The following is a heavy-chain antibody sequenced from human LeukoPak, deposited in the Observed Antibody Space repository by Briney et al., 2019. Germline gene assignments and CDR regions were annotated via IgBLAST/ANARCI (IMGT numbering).Heavy chain of an antibody. CDR2: VSWDSGNI. Sequence: PGGSLRLSCAASGFTFENDTMHWVRHAPGGGLEWVSSVSWDSGNIAYADSVKGRFSISRDNAKSSLYLEMSSLGAEDTALYYCAKGPGWLLSKRYFDYWGQGTPVIVSS. V-gene: IGHV3-9*01. CDR1: GFTFENDT. D-gene: IGHD3-22*01. J-gene: IGHJ4*02. CDR3: AKGPGWLLSKRYFDY.